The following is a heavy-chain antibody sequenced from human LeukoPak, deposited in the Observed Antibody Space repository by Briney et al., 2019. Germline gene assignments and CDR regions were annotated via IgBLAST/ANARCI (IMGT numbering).Heavy chain of an antibody. D-gene: IGHD3-10*01. Sequence: GGSLRLSCAASGFTFSSYWMHWVRQAPGKGLEWVSGISWNSGSIGYADSVKGRFTISRDNAKNSLFLQMNSLRAEDTAVYYCARVSSKATVRGLITKKNYYYYYMDVWGKGTTVTISS. CDR3: ARVSSKATVRGLITKKNYYYYYMDV. V-gene: IGHV3-9*01. CDR1: GFTFSSYW. J-gene: IGHJ6*03. CDR2: ISWNSGSI.